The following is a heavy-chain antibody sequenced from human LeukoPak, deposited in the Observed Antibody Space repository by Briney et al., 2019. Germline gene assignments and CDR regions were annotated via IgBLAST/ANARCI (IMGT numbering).Heavy chain of an antibody. J-gene: IGHJ4*02. V-gene: IGHV4-39*07. CDR1: GGSISTSNYY. CDR3: ARGTLAVAGPFDY. Sequence: SETLSLTCTVSGGSISTSNYYWGWIRQPPGKGLEWIGNIFYSGSTYYSPSLKSRVTISLDTSRNQFSLKLSSVTAADTAVYYCARGTLAVAGPFDYWGQGTLVTVSS. CDR2: IFYSGST. D-gene: IGHD6-19*01.